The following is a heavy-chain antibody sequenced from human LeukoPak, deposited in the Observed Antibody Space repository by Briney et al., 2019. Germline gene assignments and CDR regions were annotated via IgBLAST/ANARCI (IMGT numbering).Heavy chain of an antibody. CDR2: ISSSSSYI. V-gene: IGHV3-21*05. CDR3: ARESSSYGYDYYYYMDV. CDR1: GFTFSSYS. Sequence: GGSLRLSCAASGFTFSSYSMNWVRQAPGKGLEWVSYISSSSSYIYYADSVKGRFTISRDNAKNSLYLQMNSLRAEDTAVYYCARESSSYGYDYYYYMDVWGKGTTVTVSS. J-gene: IGHJ6*03. D-gene: IGHD5-18*01.